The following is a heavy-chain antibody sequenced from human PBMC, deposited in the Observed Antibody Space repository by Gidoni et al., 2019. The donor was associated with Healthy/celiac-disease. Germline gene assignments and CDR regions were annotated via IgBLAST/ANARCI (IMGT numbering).Heavy chain of an antibody. Sequence: EVQLVESGGGLVQPGGSLKLSCAASWFTFSGSAMHWVRQASGKGLEWVGRIRSKANSYATAYAASVKGRFTISRDDSKNTAYLQMNSLKTEDTAVYYCTTSFQWELWRQDAFDIWGQGTMVTVSS. CDR1: WFTFSGSA. J-gene: IGHJ3*02. V-gene: IGHV3-73*01. CDR3: TTSFQWELWRQDAFDI. D-gene: IGHD1-26*01. CDR2: IRSKANSYAT.